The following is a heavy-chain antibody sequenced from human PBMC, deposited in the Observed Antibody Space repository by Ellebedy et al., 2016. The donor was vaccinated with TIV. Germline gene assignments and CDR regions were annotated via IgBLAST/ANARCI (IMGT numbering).Heavy chain of an antibody. CDR2: ISSSGVSS. V-gene: IGHV3-23*01. CDR3: AKLDSSGYYYGRLDY. J-gene: IGHJ4*02. D-gene: IGHD3-22*01. Sequence: GGSLRLSCAASGFTFRNFAMTWVRQAPGKGLEWASSISSSGVSSDYADSVRGRVTISRDNSKSTLYLQMDSLRDDDSAEYYCAKLDSSGYYYGRLDYWGQGTLVTVSS. CDR1: GFTFRNFA.